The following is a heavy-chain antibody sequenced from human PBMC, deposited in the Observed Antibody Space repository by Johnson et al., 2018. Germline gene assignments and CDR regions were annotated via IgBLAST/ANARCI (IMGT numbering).Heavy chain of an antibody. J-gene: IGHJ4*02. CDR2: ISSSGRYI. Sequence: VQLVQSGGGVVQPGRSLRLSCSASGFTFSSYNMNWVRQAPGKGLEWVSSISSSGRYIYYADSMKGRFTISRDSAKNSLYLQMNSLRAEDTAVYYCARDNGDYYFDYWGQGTLVTVSS. D-gene: IGHD4-17*01. CDR1: GFTFSSYN. V-gene: IGHV3-21*01. CDR3: ARDNGDYYFDY.